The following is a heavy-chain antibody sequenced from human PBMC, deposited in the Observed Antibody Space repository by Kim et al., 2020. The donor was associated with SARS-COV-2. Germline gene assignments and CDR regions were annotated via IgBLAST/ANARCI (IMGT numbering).Heavy chain of an antibody. D-gene: IGHD3-9*01. V-gene: IGHV3-9*01. CDR3: GKDIFPGGMDV. Sequence: RIDYGDSVKGRFTISKDNAKNSVYLQMNRLRGGDTALYYCGKDIFPGGMDVWGQGTTVTVSS. CDR2: RI. J-gene: IGHJ6*02.